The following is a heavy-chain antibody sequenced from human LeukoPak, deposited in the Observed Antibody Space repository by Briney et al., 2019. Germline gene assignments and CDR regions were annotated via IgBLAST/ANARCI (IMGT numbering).Heavy chain of an antibody. CDR1: GFTFNNYG. D-gene: IGHD6-19*01. CDR2: IWFDESNK. V-gene: IGHV3-33*01. CDR3: ARDGRGAVAGFDY. J-gene: IGHJ4*02. Sequence: GGSLRLSCAASGFTFNNYGMHWVRQAQGKGLEWLAFIWFDESNKFYAASVKGRFTISRDNAKNSLYLQMNSLRAEDMAVYYCARDGRGAVAGFDYWGQGTLVTVSS.